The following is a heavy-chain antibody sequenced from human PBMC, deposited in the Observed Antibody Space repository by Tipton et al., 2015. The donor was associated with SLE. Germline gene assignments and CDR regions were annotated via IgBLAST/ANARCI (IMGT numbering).Heavy chain of an antibody. J-gene: IGHJ4*02. CDR2: ISFRGSYK. CDR3: AKVSYSRTSGPDY. D-gene: IGHD1-26*01. CDR1: GFSFSDET. Sequence: SLRLSCAASGFSFSDETMNWVRQAPGKGLEWVSSISFRGSYKYYTDSVKGRFTVSRDNAHNSLYLQMESLRAEDTAVYYCAKVSYSRTSGPDYWGQGTLVTISP. V-gene: IGHV3-21*03.